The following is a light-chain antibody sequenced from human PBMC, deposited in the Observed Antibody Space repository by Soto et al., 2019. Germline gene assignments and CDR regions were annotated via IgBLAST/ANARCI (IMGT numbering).Light chain of an antibody. J-gene: IGLJ1*01. CDR2: GNT. CDR3: QTYDSSLSGLYV. Sequence: QSVLTQPPSIPGAPGKRITISCTGSSSNIGAGSDVHWYHQLPGTAPKLLIYGNTNRPSGVPDRFSGSKSGTSASLAIAGLQTEDEGDYYCQTYDSSLSGLYVFGTGTKVTVL. V-gene: IGLV1-40*01. CDR1: SSNIGAGSD.